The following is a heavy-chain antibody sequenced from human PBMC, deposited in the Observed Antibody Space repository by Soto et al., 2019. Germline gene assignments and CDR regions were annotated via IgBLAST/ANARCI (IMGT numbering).Heavy chain of an antibody. CDR2: IYNTGTT. V-gene: IGHV4-59*03. CDR3: ATDSTGYYSDAFDV. CDR1: GVAMSSYY. J-gene: IGHJ3*01. Sequence: QLQESGPGLVKPSETLSLTCTVSGVAMSSYYWSWVRQSPGKGLEWIGYIYNTGTTDYNPSLKSRVTISVERSKFQFSLKLTSVTAADTAVYYCATDSTGYYSDAFDVWGQGARVIVSS. D-gene: IGHD3-22*01.